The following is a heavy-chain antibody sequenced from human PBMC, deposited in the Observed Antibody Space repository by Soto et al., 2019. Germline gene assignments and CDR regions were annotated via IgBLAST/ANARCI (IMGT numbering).Heavy chain of an antibody. V-gene: IGHV3-30-3*01. CDR1: GFTFSSYA. D-gene: IGHD5-18*01. CDR2: ISYDGSNK. Sequence: QVQLVESGGGVVQPGRSLRLSCAASGFTFSSYAMHWVRQAPGKGLEWVAVISYDGSNKYYADSVKGRFTISRDNSKNTLYLQMNSLRAEDKAVYYCARESAMAASFDYWGQGTLVTVSS. CDR3: ARESAMAASFDY. J-gene: IGHJ4*02.